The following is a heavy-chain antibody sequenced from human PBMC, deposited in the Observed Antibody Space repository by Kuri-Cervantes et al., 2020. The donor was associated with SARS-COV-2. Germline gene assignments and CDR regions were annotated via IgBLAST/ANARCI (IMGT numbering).Heavy chain of an antibody. J-gene: IGHJ3*02. CDR3: ARGYYYDSSGSHTPYDAFDI. CDR1: GYSISSGYY. D-gene: IGHD3-22*01. Sequence: SETLSLTCTVSGYSISSGYYWGWIRQPPGKGLEWIGSIYHSGSTYYNPSLKSRVTISVDRSKNQFSLKLSSVTAADTAVYYCARGYYYDSSGSHTPYDAFDIWGQGTMVTVSS. V-gene: IGHV4-38-2*02. CDR2: IYHSGST.